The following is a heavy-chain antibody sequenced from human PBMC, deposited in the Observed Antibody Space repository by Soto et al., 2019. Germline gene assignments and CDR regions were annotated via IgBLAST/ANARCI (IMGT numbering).Heavy chain of an antibody. V-gene: IGHV4-31*03. CDR2: IYYSGKT. CDR1: GGSISSGGYY. J-gene: IGHJ4*02. CDR3: ARVVGYCSRGSGYELDF. D-gene: IGHD2-15*01. Sequence: QVQLQESGPGRVKPSQTLSLTCTVSGGSISSGGYYWSWIRQHPGKGLEWIGYIYYSGKTYYTPSLKSRFTISVATSKNQFSLRLSSVTAADTAVYYCARVVGYCSRGSGYELDFWGQGTLVTVSS.